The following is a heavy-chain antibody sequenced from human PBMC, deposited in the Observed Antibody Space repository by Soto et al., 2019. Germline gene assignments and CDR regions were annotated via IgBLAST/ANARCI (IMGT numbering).Heavy chain of an antibody. D-gene: IGHD2-8*01. Sequence: SETLSLTCTVSGGSVSSGDYYWSWILHHPGKGLEWIGYIYYSGSTYYNPSLKSRVTISVDTSKNQFSLKLSSVTAADTAVYYCARDVPGYCTNGVCEDWFDPRGQGTLFPVSS. CDR1: GGSVSSGDYY. CDR2: IYYSGST. J-gene: IGHJ5*02. V-gene: IGHV4-31*03. CDR3: ARDVPGYCTNGVCEDWFDP.